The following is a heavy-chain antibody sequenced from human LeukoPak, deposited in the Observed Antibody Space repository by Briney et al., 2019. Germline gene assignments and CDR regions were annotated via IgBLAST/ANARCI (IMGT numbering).Heavy chain of an antibody. CDR3: ARTLYDFWSGYSNWFDP. D-gene: IGHD3-3*01. CDR1: GGSISSYY. V-gene: IGHV4-59*04. Sequence: SETLSLTCTVSGGSISSYYWSWIRQPPGKGLEWIGSIYHSGSTYYNPSLKSRVTISVDTSKNQFSLKLSSVTAADTAVYYRARTLYDFWSGYSNWFDPWGQGTLVTVSS. J-gene: IGHJ5*02. CDR2: IYHSGST.